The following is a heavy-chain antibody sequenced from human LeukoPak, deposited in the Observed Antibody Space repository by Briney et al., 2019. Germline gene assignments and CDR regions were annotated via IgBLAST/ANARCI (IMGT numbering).Heavy chain of an antibody. D-gene: IGHD3-10*01. CDR1: GGSFSDFY. CDR2: INHSGST. J-gene: IGHJ4*02. Sequence: SETLSLTCAVYGGSFSDFYWTWIRQPPGRGLEWIGEINHSGSTNYNPSLKSRVTILVDTSKNQFSLNLGSVTAADTAVYYCARTRVTMIRGRRIDHWGQGTMVTVSS. CDR3: ARTRVTMIRGRRIDH. V-gene: IGHV4-34*01.